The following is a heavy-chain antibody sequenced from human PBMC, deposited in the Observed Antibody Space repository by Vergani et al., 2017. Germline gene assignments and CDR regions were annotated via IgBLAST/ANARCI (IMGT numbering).Heavy chain of an antibody. CDR1: GFTFGDYA. J-gene: IGHJ6*02. V-gene: IGHV3-49*04. CDR3: TRSPPYGMDV. CDR2: IRSKAYGGTT. Sequence: EVQLVESGGGLVQPGRSLRLSCTASGFTFGDYAMSWVRPAPGKGLEWVGFIRSKAYGGTTEYAASVKGRFTISRDDSKSIAYLQMNSLKTEDTAVYYCTRSPPYGMDVWGQGTTVTVSS.